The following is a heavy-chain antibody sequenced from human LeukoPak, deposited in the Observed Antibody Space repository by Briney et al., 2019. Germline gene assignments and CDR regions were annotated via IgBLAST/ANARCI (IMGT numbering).Heavy chain of an antibody. J-gene: IGHJ4*02. CDR2: ISYDGSYK. D-gene: IGHD4-23*01. Sequence: GGSLRLSCAASGFTFSSYGMHWVRQPPGKGLEWVAVISYDGSYKYHADSVKGRFTISRDNSKNTLYLQMNSLRAEDTAVYYCARDGDSTVDFDYWGQGTLVTVSS. V-gene: IGHV3-30*19. CDR3: ARDGDSTVDFDY. CDR1: GFTFSSYG.